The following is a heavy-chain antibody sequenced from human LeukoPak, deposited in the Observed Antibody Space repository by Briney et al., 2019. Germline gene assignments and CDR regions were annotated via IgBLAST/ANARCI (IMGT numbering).Heavy chain of an antibody. J-gene: IGHJ6*02. CDR1: GYTFTSYG. Sequence: ASVKVSCKASGYTFTSYGISWVRQAPGQGLEWMGWISAYNGNTNYAQKLQGRVTMTTDTSTSTAYMELRSLRSDDTAVYYCAIDLSRYDFWSGPIDYGMDVWGQGTTVTVSS. D-gene: IGHD3-3*01. CDR2: ISAYNGNT. CDR3: AIDLSRYDFWSGPIDYGMDV. V-gene: IGHV1-18*01.